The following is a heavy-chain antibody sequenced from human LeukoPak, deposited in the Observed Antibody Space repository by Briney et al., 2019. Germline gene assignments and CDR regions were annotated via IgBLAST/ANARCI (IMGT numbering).Heavy chain of an antibody. J-gene: IGHJ6*03. V-gene: IGHV4-4*07. CDR1: GGSISSYY. D-gene: IGHD1-26*01. CDR3: ARHGTRYYYYYMDV. CDR2: IYTSGST. Sequence: PSETLSLTCTVSGGSISSYYWNWIRQPAGKGLEWIGRIYTSGSTNYNPSLKSRVTMSVDTSKNQFSLKLTSVTAADTAVYYCARHGTRYYYYYMDVWGKGATVTISS.